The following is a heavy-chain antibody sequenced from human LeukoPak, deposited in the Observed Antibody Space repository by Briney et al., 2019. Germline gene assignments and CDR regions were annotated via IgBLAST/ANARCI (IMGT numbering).Heavy chain of an antibody. D-gene: IGHD2-2*01. CDR1: GFTFSSYS. CDR3: ARNIVVVPAAPGIDY. V-gene: IGHV3-21*01. J-gene: IGHJ4*02. CDR2: ISSSSSYI. Sequence: GGSLRLSCAASGFTFSSYSMNWVRQAPGKGLEWVSSISSSSSYIYYADSVKGRFTISRDNAKNPLYLQMNSLTAEDTAVYYCARNIVVVPAAPGIDYWGQGTLVTVSS.